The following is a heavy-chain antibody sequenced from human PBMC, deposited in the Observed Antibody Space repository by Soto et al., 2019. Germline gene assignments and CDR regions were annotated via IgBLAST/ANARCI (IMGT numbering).Heavy chain of an antibody. V-gene: IGHV1-2*04. J-gene: IGHJ3*02. CDR3: AREGAVGYDAFDI. CDR1: GYTFTGYY. CDR2: INPNSGGT. D-gene: IGHD1-26*01. Sequence: ASVKVSCKASGYTFTGYYIHWVRQTPGQGLEWMGWINPNSGGTNYAQKFQVWVTMTRDTSISTAYMELSRLRSDDTAVYYCAREGAVGYDAFDIWVQGTMVTVSS.